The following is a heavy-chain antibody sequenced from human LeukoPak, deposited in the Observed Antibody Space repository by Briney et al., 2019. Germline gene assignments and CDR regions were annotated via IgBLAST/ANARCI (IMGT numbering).Heavy chain of an antibody. J-gene: IGHJ6*02. CDR1: GYTFTSYD. D-gene: IGHD2-2*01. V-gene: IGHV1-8*01. Sequence: ASVEVSCKASGYTFTSYDINWVRQATGQGLEWMGWMNPNSGNTGYAQKFQGRVTMTRNTSISTAYMELSSLRSEDTAVYYCAREIVVVPAADYYYGMDVWGQGTTVTVSS. CDR2: MNPNSGNT. CDR3: AREIVVVPAADYYYGMDV.